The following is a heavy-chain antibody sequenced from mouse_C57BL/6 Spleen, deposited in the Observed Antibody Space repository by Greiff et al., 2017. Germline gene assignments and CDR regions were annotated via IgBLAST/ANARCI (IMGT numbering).Heavy chain of an antibody. Sequence: QVQLKESGPGLVQPSQSLSITCTVSGFSLTRYGVHWVRQSPGKGLEWLGVIWSGGSTDSTAAFISRLSISKDNSKSQVFFKMNSLQADDTAIYYCARGSTVVAHWYFDVWGTGTTVTVSS. CDR3: ARGSTVVAHWYFDV. J-gene: IGHJ1*03. CDR2: IWSGGST. V-gene: IGHV2-2*01. CDR1: GFSLTRYG. D-gene: IGHD1-1*01.